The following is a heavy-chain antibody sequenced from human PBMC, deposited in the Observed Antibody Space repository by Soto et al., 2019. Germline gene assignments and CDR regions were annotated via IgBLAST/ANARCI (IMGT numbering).Heavy chain of an antibody. J-gene: IGHJ6*02. D-gene: IGHD3-3*01. CDR3: ARSGMSGYYYGMDV. CDR1: GGCISSGGYY. Sequence: SETLSLTSTVSGGCISSGGYYWSWIRQHPGKGLEWIGYIYYSGSTYYNPSLKSRVTISVDTSKNQFSLKLSSVTAADTAVYYCARSGMSGYYYGMDVWGQGATVTVSS. CDR2: IYYSGST. V-gene: IGHV4-31*03.